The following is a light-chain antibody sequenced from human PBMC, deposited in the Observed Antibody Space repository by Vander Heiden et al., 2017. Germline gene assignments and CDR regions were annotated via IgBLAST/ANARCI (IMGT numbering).Light chain of an antibody. CDR1: QSVSSY. J-gene: IGKJ2*01. V-gene: IGKV1-39*01. CDR3: QQSYSTPRT. CDR2: AAS. Sequence: SSLSASVGDRVTITCRASQSVSSYLNWYQQKPGKAPKLLIYAASSLQSGVPSRFSGSGSGTDFTLTISSLQPEDFATYYCQQSYSTPRTFGQGTKLEIK.